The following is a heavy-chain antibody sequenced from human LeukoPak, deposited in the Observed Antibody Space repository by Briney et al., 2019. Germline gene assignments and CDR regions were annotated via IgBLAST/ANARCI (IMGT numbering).Heavy chain of an antibody. J-gene: IGHJ1*01. D-gene: IGHD3-22*01. Sequence: QSGGSLRLSCAASGFTFDDSAMHWVRHVPGKGLEWVSGISWNSGIIDYADSVKGRFTISRDNAKNSLYLQMNNLRPDDTAFYYCAKAPPYYSDSSGYFQHWGQGTLVTVSS. CDR1: GFTFDDSA. V-gene: IGHV3-9*01. CDR3: AKAPPYYSDSSGYFQH. CDR2: ISWNSGII.